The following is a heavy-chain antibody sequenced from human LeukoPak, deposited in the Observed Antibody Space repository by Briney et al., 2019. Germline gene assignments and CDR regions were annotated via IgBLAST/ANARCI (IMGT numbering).Heavy chain of an antibody. CDR2: IYYSGST. CDR1: GGSVSSGSYY. D-gene: IGHD6-19*01. J-gene: IGHJ3*02. CDR3: ARELSGWYAFDI. Sequence: SETLSLTCTVSGGSVSSGSYYWSWIWQPPGKGLEWIGYIYYSGSTNYNPSLKSRVTISVDTSKNQFSLKLSSVTAADTAVYYCARELSGWYAFDIWGQGTMVTVSS. V-gene: IGHV4-61*01.